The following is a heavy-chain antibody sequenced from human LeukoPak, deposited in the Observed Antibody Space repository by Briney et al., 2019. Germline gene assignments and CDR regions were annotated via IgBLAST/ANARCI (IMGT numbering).Heavy chain of an antibody. CDR2: INPNSGGT. J-gene: IGHJ3*02. D-gene: IGHD3-22*01. CDR3: ARGDYYDSSGYYAFDI. V-gene: IGHV1-2*02. CDR1: GYAFTGYY. Sequence: ASVKVSCKASGYAFTGYYMHWVRQAPGQGLEWMGWINPNSGGTNYAQKFQGRVTMTRDTSISTAYMELSRLRSDDTAVYYCARGDYYDSSGYYAFDIWGQGTMVTVSS.